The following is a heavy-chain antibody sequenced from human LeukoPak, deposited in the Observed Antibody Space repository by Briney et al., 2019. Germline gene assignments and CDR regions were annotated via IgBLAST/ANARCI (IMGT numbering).Heavy chain of an antibody. CDR1: GYTFSNYG. CDR2: INDGNGYT. V-gene: IGHV1-3*01. D-gene: IGHD2-8*01. J-gene: IGHJ4*02. Sequence: GASVKVSCKASGYTFSNYGVHWVRHAPGQRLEWMGWINDGNGYTKYSQKFQGRVTITGDTSASTAYIELSSLRSEDTAVYYCARYINGAFDYWGQGTLVTVSS. CDR3: ARYINGAFDY.